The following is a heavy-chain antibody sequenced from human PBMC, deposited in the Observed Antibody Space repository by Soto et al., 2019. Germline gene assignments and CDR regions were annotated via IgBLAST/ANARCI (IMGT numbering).Heavy chain of an antibody. CDR3: LRENSYFDY. Sequence: QIQLLQSGAEVKKPGASVKVTCKASGYTFRNFGISWVRQAPGQGLEWMGWISAYNANANYAQKFQGRLTMTADTSTSTAYMELRSLRSDDTAVYYCLRENSYFDYWGQGTLVTVSS. CDR1: GYTFRNFG. CDR2: ISAYNANA. V-gene: IGHV1-18*01. J-gene: IGHJ4*02.